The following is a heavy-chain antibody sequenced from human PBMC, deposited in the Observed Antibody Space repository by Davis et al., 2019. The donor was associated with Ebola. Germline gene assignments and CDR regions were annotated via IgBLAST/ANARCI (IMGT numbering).Heavy chain of an antibody. D-gene: IGHD3-10*02. CDR1: GFTVSSNY. CDR3: AKDNVFYDMDV. V-gene: IGHV3-53*01. Sequence: GGSLRLSCAASGFTVSSNYMSWVRQAPGKGLEWVSVIYSGGSTYYADSVRGRFTISRDNSKNTLHLQMNSLRGEDTAVYYCAKDNVFYDMDVWGQGTTVTVSS. CDR2: IYSGGST. J-gene: IGHJ6*02.